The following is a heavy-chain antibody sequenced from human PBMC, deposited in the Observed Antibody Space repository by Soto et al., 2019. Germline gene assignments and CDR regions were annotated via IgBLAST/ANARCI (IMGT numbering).Heavy chain of an antibody. CDR3: AKGGRLLPWECSSFYYFDV. V-gene: IGHV3-64*01. CDR1: GFTFSTYT. CDR2: ISNDGGGT. D-gene: IGHD6-6*01. Sequence: EAQLVESGGNLVQPGGSLRLSCAASGFTFSTYTMHWVRQAPGNGLDYVSAISNDGGGTYYANSVKGRFTISRDNSKNPLYLQMASLRSEDMGVYYCAKGGRLLPWECSSFYYFDVWGKGTTVTVS. J-gene: IGHJ6*03.